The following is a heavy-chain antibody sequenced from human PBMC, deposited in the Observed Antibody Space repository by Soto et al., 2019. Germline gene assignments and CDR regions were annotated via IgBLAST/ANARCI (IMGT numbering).Heavy chain of an antibody. J-gene: IGHJ3*02. CDR2: ISGSGGST. V-gene: IGHV3-23*01. CDR3: AKAKGCSGGSCYEAFDI. CDR1: GFTFSSYA. D-gene: IGHD2-15*01. Sequence: EVQLLESGGGLVQPGGSLRLSCAASGFTFSSYAMSWVRQAPGKGLEWVSAISGSGGSTYYADSVKGRFTISRDNSKNTLYLQMNSLRAEDTAVYYCAKAKGCSGGSCYEAFDIWGQGTMVTVSS.